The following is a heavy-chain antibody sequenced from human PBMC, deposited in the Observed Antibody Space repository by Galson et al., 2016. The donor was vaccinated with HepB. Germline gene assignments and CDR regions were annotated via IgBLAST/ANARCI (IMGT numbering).Heavy chain of an antibody. V-gene: IGHV3-30*18. CDR2: MSYDERSE. D-gene: IGHD2-15*01. J-gene: IGHJ5*02. CDR3: SKEMLSCSGGSCKPGHLFNWFDP. Sequence: SLRLSCAASGFTLSSYGVHWVRQAPGKGLEWVAVMSYDERSEFYTDSVKGRFTIFRDISKNTVYLQMNSLRADDTAVYFCSKEMLSCSGGSCKPGHLFNWFDPWGQGTLVTVSS. CDR1: GFTLSSYG.